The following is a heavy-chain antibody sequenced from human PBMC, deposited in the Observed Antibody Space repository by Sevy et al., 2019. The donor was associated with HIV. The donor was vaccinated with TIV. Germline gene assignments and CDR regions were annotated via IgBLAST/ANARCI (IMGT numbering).Heavy chain of an antibody. D-gene: IGHD3-22*01. CDR3: ARDRYYDASGYYYYYYRMDV. J-gene: IGHJ6*02. V-gene: IGHV3-66*01. CDR1: GLSVIDNY. Sequence: GGSLRLSCAASGLSVIDNYMNWVRQAPGKGLELVSVIYSDGRTYYADSVKGRFTISRDNSKNTLYLHMNNLRPEDTAVYYCARDRYYDASGYYYYYYRMDVWGQGTTVTVSS. CDR2: IYSDGRT.